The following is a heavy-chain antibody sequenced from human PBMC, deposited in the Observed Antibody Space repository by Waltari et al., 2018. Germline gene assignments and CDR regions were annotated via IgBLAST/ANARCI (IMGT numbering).Heavy chain of an antibody. Sequence: QVQLVESGGGVVQPGRSLRLSCAASGFTFPSYGLHWVRQAPGKGVGWVAVIWYDGSNKYYADSGKGRCTISRDNAKNTVYLQLNSLRAEDTAVYYCARWGYSSSWNHFDYWGQGTLVTVSS. V-gene: IGHV3-33*03. CDR2: IWYDGSNK. CDR1: GFTFPSYG. D-gene: IGHD6-13*01. CDR3: ARWGYSSSWNHFDY. J-gene: IGHJ4*02.